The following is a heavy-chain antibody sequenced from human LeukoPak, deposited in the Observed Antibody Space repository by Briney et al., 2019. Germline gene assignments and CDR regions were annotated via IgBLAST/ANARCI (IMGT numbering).Heavy chain of an antibody. V-gene: IGHV3-21*06. Sequence: GGSLRLSCAASGFTFSSYSMNWVRQAPGKGLEWVSSISSGSSYIYYADSVKGRFTISRDNAKNSLYLQMNSLRAEDTTVYYCAREGYCSGGSCSPGDYYYYYGMDVWGQGTTVTVSS. J-gene: IGHJ6*02. D-gene: IGHD2-15*01. CDR1: GFTFSSYS. CDR3: AREGYCSGGSCSPGDYYYYYGMDV. CDR2: ISSGSSYI.